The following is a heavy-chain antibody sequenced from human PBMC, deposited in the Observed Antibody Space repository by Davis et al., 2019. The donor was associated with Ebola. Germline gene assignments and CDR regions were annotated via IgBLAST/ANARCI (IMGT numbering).Heavy chain of an antibody. D-gene: IGHD1-26*01. CDR3: ARGEGAPDF. V-gene: IGHV1-18*01. Sequence: AASVKVSCKASGYTFKNYAISWVRQAPGQGLEWLGWIRTYNGNTNYAQKVQDRVTMTTDTSTTTVFMELTNLRSDDTAVYWCARGEGAPDFWGQGTLVTVSS. CDR1: GYTFKNYA. J-gene: IGHJ4*02. CDR2: IRTYNGNT.